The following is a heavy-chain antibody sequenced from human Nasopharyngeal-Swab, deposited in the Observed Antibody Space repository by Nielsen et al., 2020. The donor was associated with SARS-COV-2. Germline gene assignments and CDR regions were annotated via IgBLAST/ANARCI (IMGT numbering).Heavy chain of an antibody. D-gene: IGHD2-2*02. V-gene: IGHV1-69*10. CDR2: IIPILGIA. J-gene: IGHJ4*02. CDR3: ARPNRRYCSSTSCFTFDY. CDR1: GCTFSSYA. Sequence: SVKVSCKASGCTFSSYAISWVRQAPGQGLEWMGGIIPILGIANYAQKFQGRVTITADKSTSTAYMELSSLRSEDTAVYYCARPNRRYCSSTSCFTFDYWGQGTLVTVSS.